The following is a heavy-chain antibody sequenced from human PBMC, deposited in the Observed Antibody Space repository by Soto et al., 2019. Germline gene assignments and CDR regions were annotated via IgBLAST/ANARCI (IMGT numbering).Heavy chain of an antibody. CDR2: IIPIFGTA. D-gene: IGHD3-22*01. J-gene: IGHJ5*02. V-gene: IGHV1-69*01. CDR3: ARDASVYYYTWFDP. Sequence: QVQLVQSGAEVKKPGSSVTVSCKASGGTFSSYAISWVRQAPGQGLEWMGGIIPIFGTANYAQKFQGRVTITADESTSTAYMKLSSLRSEDTAVYYCARDASVYYYTWFDPWGQGTLVTVSS. CDR1: GGTFSSYA.